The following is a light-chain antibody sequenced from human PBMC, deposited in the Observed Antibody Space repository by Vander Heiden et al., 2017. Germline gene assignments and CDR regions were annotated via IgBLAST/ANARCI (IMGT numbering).Light chain of an antibody. CDR3: QQYDTYRYT. CDR2: AAS. CDR1: QGISSY. Sequence: AIRMTQSPSSFSASTGDRVTITCRASQGISSYLAWYQQKPGKAPKLLIYAASTLQSGVPSRFSGSGSGTDFTLTISCLQSEDFATYYCQQYDTYRYTFGQGTKMEMK. V-gene: IGKV1-8*01. J-gene: IGKJ2*01.